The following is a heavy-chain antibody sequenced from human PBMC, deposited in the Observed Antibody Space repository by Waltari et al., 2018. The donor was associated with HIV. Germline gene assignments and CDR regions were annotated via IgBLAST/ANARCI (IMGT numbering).Heavy chain of an antibody. J-gene: IGHJ6*02. CDR1: GFMFSRSV. CDR2: ISGRGTNT. Sequence: EVVLLESGGDLVEPGGSLSLSCAASGFMFSRSVRPWVRQSPVKGLEWVSSISGRGTNTYYADSVKGRFIISRDNLENTVSLQMNSLRAEDTAIYYCVKVVVHAYYYNGLDVWGQGTTVIVSS. CDR3: VKVVVHAYYYNGLDV. D-gene: IGHD3-10*01. V-gene: IGHV3-23*01.